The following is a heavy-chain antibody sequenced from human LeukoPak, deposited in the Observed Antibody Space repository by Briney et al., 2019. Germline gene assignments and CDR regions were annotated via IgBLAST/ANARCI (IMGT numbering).Heavy chain of an antibody. CDR1: GGFISSRSYY. CDR2: IYYSGST. D-gene: IGHD6-6*01. V-gene: IGHV4-39*07. J-gene: IGHJ4*02. CDR3: ARDMGGSSPFLHDY. Sequence: SETLSLTCTVSGGFISSRSYYWGWIRQPPGKGLEWIGSIYYSGSTYYNPSLKSRVTIPVDTSKNQFSLKLSSVTAADTAVYYCARDMGGSSPFLHDYWGQGTLVTVSS.